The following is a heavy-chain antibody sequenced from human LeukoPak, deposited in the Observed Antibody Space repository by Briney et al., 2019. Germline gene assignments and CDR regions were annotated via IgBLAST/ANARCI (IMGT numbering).Heavy chain of an antibody. V-gene: IGHV1-69*06. CDR2: IIPIFGTA. CDR1: GYTFTSYD. D-gene: IGHD1-26*01. CDR3: ARFWELPPVRSDY. Sequence: SVKVSCKASGYTFTSYDINWVRQATGQGLEWMGGIIPIFGTANYAQKFQGRVTITADTSTSTAYMELRSLRSDDTAVYYCARFWELPPVRSDYWGQGTLVTVSS. J-gene: IGHJ4*02.